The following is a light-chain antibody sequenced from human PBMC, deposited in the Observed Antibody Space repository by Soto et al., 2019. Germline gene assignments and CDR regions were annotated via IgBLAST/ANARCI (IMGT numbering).Light chain of an antibody. CDR2: AAS. V-gene: IGKV1-39*01. CDR1: QDISTY. J-gene: IGKJ1*01. Sequence: DIQMTQSPSSLSASVGDRVTISCRASQDISTYLHWYQQKPGNAPKVLIFAASTLESGVPSRFTGSGSGTDFTLTIVSLQREDFATYYCQQTFATWTFGPGTKVDVK. CDR3: QQTFATWT.